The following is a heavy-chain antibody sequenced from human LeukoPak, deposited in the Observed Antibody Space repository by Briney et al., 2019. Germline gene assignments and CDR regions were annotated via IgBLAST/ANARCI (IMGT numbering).Heavy chain of an antibody. CDR3: ARRIMDYDFWSGSYFDY. V-gene: IGHV1-18*01. J-gene: IGHJ4*02. Sequence: GASVKVSCKASGYTFTSYGISWVRQAPGQGLEWMGWISGYNGNRNYAQKVKDRVNMTTDASTSTAYMELSNLTSGDTAVYYCARRIMDYDFWSGSYFDYWGQGALVTVSS. CDR2: ISGYNGNR. CDR1: GYTFTSYG. D-gene: IGHD3-3*01.